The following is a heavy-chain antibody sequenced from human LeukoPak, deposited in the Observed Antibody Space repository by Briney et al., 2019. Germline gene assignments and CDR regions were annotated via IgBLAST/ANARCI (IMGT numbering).Heavy chain of an antibody. CDR3: ARAPREGLVINWFDP. CDR2: ISAYNGNT. D-gene: IGHD3/OR15-3a*01. CDR1: GYTFTSYG. Sequence: ASVKVSCKASGYTFTSYGISWVRQAPGQGLEWMGWISAYNGNTNYAQKLQGRVTMTTDTSTSTAYMELSSLRSEDTAVYYCARAPREGLVINWFDPWGQGTLVTVSS. J-gene: IGHJ5*02. V-gene: IGHV1-18*01.